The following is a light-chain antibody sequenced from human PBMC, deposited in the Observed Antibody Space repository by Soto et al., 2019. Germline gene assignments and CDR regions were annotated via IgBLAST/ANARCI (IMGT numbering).Light chain of an antibody. CDR1: SRDVGGYNY. CDR2: EVS. V-gene: IGLV2-14*01. CDR3: SSYTSSSTRV. Sequence: QSVLTQPASVSGSPGQSITISRTGTSRDVGGYNYVSWYQQHPGKAPKLMIYEVSNRPSGVSNRFSGSKSGNTASLTISGLQAEDEADYYCSSYTSSSTRVFGGGTKLTVL. J-gene: IGLJ3*02.